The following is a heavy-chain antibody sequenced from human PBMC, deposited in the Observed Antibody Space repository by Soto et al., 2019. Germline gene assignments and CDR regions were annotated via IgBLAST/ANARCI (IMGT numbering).Heavy chain of an antibody. CDR3: GRLEGLATISYYFDY. V-gene: IGHV4-39*01. CDR1: GGYVSSSIYY. D-gene: IGHD3-9*01. CDR2: VYYSGST. Sequence: SETLSLTCPVSGGYVSSSIYYWGWVRQPPGKGLEWIGSVYYSGSTYYNPSLESRVTISVDKSKNQFSLKLMSLSAADTAVYYCGRLEGLATISYYFDYWGQGALVTVSS. J-gene: IGHJ4*02.